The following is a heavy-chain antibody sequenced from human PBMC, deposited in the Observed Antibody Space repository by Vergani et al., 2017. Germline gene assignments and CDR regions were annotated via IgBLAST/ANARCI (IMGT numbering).Heavy chain of an antibody. J-gene: IGHJ4*02. D-gene: IGHD3-22*01. CDR1: GYSFTSYW. V-gene: IGHV5-51*01. CDR3: ARADYYDSSGYQLDY. CDR2: IYPGYSDT. Sequence: EVQLVQSGAEVKKPGESLKISCKGSGYSFTSYWIGWVRQMPGKGLEWMGIIYPGYSDTRYSPSFQGQVTISADKSISTAYLQWSSLKASDTAMYYCARADYYDSSGYQLDYWGQGTLVTVSS.